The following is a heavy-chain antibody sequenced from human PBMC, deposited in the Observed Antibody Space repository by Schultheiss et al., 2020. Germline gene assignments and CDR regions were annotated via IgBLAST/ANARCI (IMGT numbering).Heavy chain of an antibody. J-gene: IGHJ5*02. CDR3: AKDSGTAVGGSGRWFGP. CDR1: GFTFSSYS. V-gene: IGHV3-48*01. CDR2: ISSSSSTI. Sequence: LSLTCAASGFTFSSYSMNWVRQAPGKGLEWVSYISSSSSTIYYADSVKGRFTISRDNAKNSLYLQMNSLRPEDTAVYYCAKDSGTAVGGSGRWFGPWGQGTLVTVSS. D-gene: IGHD3-10*01.